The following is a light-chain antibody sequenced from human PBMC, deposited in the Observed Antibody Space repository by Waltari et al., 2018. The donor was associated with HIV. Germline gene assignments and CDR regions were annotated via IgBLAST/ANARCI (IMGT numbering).Light chain of an antibody. CDR1: SSNIGNNA. V-gene: IGLV1-36*01. Sequence: QSVLTQPPSVSEAPRQRVTISCSGSSSNIGNNAVNWYQQVPGKPPKLLIYYDDLLSSGGTDRFSGSKSGTSASLASRGLQSEDEADYYCAAWDDSLNGYVFGSGTKFTVL. J-gene: IGLJ1*01. CDR2: YDD. CDR3: AAWDDSLNGYV.